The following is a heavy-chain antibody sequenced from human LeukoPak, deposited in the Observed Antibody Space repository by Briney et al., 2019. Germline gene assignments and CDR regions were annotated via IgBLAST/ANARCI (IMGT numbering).Heavy chain of an antibody. CDR1: GDSIWSSY. CDR3: ARRRRTLPNWFGP. D-gene: IGHD5-24*01. V-gene: IGHV4-59*01. Sequence: SETLSLTSTLPGDSIWSSYWTWIWQPPGKGLEWLGYLYSSGNTNYNPSLKSRVTMSVDTSKNQFSLRLTSVTAADTAMYYCARRRRTLPNWFGPWGQGILVTVSS. J-gene: IGHJ5*02. CDR2: LYSSGNT.